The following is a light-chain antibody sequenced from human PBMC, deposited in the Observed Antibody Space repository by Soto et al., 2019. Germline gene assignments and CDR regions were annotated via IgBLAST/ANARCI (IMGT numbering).Light chain of an antibody. CDR2: GAS. J-gene: IGKJ5*01. Sequence: EIVMTQSPATLSVSPGERATLSCRASQSVSSNLAWYQQKPGQAPRLLIYGASTRATGIPARFSGSGSGTEFTLTISSLQSEDFAAYYCQQYNIWRSITFGPGTRLEIK. CDR1: QSVSSN. V-gene: IGKV3-15*01. CDR3: QQYNIWRSIT.